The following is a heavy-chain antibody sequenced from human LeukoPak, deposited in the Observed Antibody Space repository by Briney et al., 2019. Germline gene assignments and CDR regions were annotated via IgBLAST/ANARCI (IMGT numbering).Heavy chain of an antibody. V-gene: IGHV3-30*18. CDR3: AKVSGTGGMGDY. CDR2: ISYDGSNK. J-gene: IGHJ4*02. CDR1: GFTFSSYG. D-gene: IGHD1-1*01. Sequence: GRSLRLSCAASGFTFSSYGMHWVRQAPGKGLEWVAVISYDGSNKYYADSVKGRFTISRDNSKNTLYLQMNSLRAEDTAVYYCAKVSGTGGMGDYWGQGTLVTVSS.